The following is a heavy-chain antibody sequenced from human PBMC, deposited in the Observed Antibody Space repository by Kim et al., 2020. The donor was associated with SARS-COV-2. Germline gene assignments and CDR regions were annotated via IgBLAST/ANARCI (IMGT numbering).Heavy chain of an antibody. CDR2: T. V-gene: IGHV4-39*01. Sequence: TSYNPSLNGRVPISVDTSKNQFSLRLSSVTAADAAVYYCARHLRNWYFDLWGRGTLVTVSS. J-gene: IGHJ2*01. CDR3: ARHLRNWYFDL.